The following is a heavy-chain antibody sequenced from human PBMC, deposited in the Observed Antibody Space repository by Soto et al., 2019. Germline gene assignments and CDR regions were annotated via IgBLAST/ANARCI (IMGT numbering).Heavy chain of an antibody. CDR1: GFTFSSYA. V-gene: IGHV3-23*01. Sequence: HHGGSLGLSCAASGFTFSSYAMSWARQAPGKGLEWVSAISGSGGSTYYADSVKGRFTISRDNSKNTLYLQMNSLRAEDTAVYYCAKDVQYQPEDAFDIWGQGTMVTVSS. CDR3: AKDVQYQPEDAFDI. D-gene: IGHD2-2*01. J-gene: IGHJ3*02. CDR2: ISGSGGST.